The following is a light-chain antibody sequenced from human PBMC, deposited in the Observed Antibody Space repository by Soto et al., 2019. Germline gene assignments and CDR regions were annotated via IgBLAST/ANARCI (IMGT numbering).Light chain of an antibody. CDR2: AAS. CDR3: QQLNSYLFT. J-gene: IGKJ3*01. V-gene: IGKV1-9*01. Sequence: DIQLTQSPSFLSASVGDRVTITCRASQGISSYLAWYQQKPGKAPKLLIYAASTLQSGVPSRFSGSGSGTEFTLTISSLHPEDLATYYCQQLNSYLFTFGPGTKVDIK. CDR1: QGISSY.